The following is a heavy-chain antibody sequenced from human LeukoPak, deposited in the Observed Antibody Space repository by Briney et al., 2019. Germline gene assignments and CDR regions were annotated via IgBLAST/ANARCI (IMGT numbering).Heavy chain of an antibody. J-gene: IGHJ4*02. CDR1: GFTFTNYA. D-gene: IGHD1-7*01. V-gene: IGHV3-21*01. Sequence: GGSLRLSCAASGFTFTNYAMSWVRQTPGKGLEWVSATVGSRPDTYHADSVKGRFTISRDNAKNSLYLQMNSLRAEDTAVYYCARAHNWKYGTFDYWGQGTLVTVSS. CDR2: TVGSRPDT. CDR3: ARAHNWKYGTFDY.